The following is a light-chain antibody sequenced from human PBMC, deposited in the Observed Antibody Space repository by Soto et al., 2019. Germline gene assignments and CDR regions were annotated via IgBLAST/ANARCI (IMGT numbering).Light chain of an antibody. V-gene: IGKV3-20*01. CDR3: QPYGGSHMFS. CDR1: QSSSSSY. J-gene: IGKJ2*01. Sequence: EIVLTQSPGTLSLSPGEGGTLSCRASQSSSSSYLAWYQQKPGQSPRLLFYAASSRATGVPDRFSGSGSGTDFTLTIIRLEPEDFAVYYCQPYGGSHMFSFGQGTKLEIK. CDR2: AAS.